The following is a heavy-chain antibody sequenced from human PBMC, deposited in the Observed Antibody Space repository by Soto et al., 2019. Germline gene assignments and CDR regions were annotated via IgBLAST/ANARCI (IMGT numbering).Heavy chain of an antibody. D-gene: IGHD1-26*01. CDR3: ARKAIVGPTGYYYYGMDV. CDR1: GGSISDFY. CDR2: IYYSGST. V-gene: IGHV4-59*01. J-gene: IGHJ6*02. Sequence: PSETLSLTCTVSGGSISDFYWSWIRQPPGKGLEWIGYIYYSGSTNYNPSLKSRVTISVDTSKNQFSLNLRSMSPADTAVYYCARKAIVGPTGYYYYGMDVWGQGTTVTVSS.